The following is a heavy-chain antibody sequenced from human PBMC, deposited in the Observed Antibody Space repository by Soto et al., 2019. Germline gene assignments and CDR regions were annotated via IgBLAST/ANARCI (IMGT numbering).Heavy chain of an antibody. CDR2: ISSSGSTI. Sequence: PGGSLRLSCAASGFTFSDYYMSWIRQAPGKGLEWVSYISSSGSTIYYADSVKGRFTISRDNSKNTLYLQMNSLRAEDTAVYYCAREVVATPNKFGYYYYYGMDVWAQGTTVTVSS. D-gene: IGHD5-12*01. CDR1: GFTFSDYY. V-gene: IGHV3-11*04. J-gene: IGHJ6*02. CDR3: AREVVATPNKFGYYYYYGMDV.